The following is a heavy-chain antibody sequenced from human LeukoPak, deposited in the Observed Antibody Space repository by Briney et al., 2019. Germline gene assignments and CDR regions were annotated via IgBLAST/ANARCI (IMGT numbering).Heavy chain of an antibody. D-gene: IGHD3-10*01. J-gene: IGHJ4*02. CDR2: IYYSGST. V-gene: IGHV4-59*01. CDR3: ARNYGSGSHFDY. CDR1: GGSISSYY. Sequence: SETLSLTCTVSGGSISSYYWSWIRQPPGKGLEWIGYIYYSGSTNYNPSPKSRVTISVDTSKNQFSLKLSSVTAADTAVYYCARNYGSGSHFDYWGQGTLVTVSS.